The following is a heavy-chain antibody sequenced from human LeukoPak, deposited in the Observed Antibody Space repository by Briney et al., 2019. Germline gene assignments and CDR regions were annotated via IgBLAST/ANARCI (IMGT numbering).Heavy chain of an antibody. D-gene: IGHD3-10*01. J-gene: IGHJ4*02. CDR1: GGSISGGSISGYH. CDR2: MHYSGTT. Sequence: SETLSLTCSVSGGSISGGSISGYHWSWIRQPPGKGLELIAYMHYSGTTHYDPSLKSRVSISVDTSRKQISLELTSVTAADTAVYYCARDRGYYYGSGSYPADYWGQGTLVTVSS. CDR3: ARDRGYYYGSGSYPADY. V-gene: IGHV4-61*08.